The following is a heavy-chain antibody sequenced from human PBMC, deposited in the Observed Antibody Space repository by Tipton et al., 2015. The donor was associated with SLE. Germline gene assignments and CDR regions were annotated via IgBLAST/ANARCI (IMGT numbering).Heavy chain of an antibody. CDR3: ARGGYTFDQ. CDR2: MNQDGNEK. D-gene: IGHD1-1*01. CDR1: EFTFRSYW. J-gene: IGHJ4*02. V-gene: IGHV3-7*01. Sequence: PLRLSCAASEFTFRSYWMTWVRQAPGEGLEWVANMNQDGNEKSYVDSVKGRFTISRDNAKNSLYLQMNSLRAEDTAVYYCARGGYTFDQWGQGTLVTVSS.